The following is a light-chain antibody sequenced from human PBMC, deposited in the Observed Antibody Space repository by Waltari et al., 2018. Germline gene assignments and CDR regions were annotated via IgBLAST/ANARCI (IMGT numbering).Light chain of an antibody. CDR3: QQYSSSPLT. Sequence: DIQMTQSPSTLSASVGDRVTMTCRASQSISRWWAWYQQKPGKAPKLLIYEASSLESGVPSRFSGSGSATEFTLTISSLQPDDFATYHCQQYSSSPLTFGGGTKVEIK. CDR2: EAS. CDR1: QSISRW. V-gene: IGKV1-5*03. J-gene: IGKJ4*01.